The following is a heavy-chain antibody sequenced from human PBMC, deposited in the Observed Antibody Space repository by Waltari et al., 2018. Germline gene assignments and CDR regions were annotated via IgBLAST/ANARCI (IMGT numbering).Heavy chain of an antibody. J-gene: IGHJ3*02. D-gene: IGHD2-21*01. CDR2: INHSGST. V-gene: IGHV4-34*01. CDR1: GGSFSGYY. CDR3: ARNGDWDAFDI. Sequence: QVQLQQWGAGLLKPSETLSLTCAVYGGSFSGYYWSWIRQPPGKGLEWIGEINHSGSTNYNPSLKSRVTISVDTSKNQFSLKLSSVTAADTAVYYCARNGDWDAFDIWGQGTMVTVSS.